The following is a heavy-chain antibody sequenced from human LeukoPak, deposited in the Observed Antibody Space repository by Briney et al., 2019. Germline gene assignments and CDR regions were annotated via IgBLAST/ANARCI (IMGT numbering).Heavy chain of an antibody. CDR2: INPNSGGT. V-gene: IGHV1-2*06. J-gene: IGHJ6*03. CDR3: ARDGSGYSLYYYMDV. CDR1: GYTFTGYY. Sequence: GASVKVSCKASGYTFTGYYMHWVRQAPGQGLEWMGRINPNSGGTNYAQKFQGRVTMTRDTSISTAYMELSRLRSDDTAVYYCARDGSGYSLYYYMDVWGKGTTVTVSS. D-gene: IGHD3-3*01.